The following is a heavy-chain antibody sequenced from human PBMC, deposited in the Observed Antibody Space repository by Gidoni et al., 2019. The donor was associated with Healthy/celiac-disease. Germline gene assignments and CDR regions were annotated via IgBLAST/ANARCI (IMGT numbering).Heavy chain of an antibody. V-gene: IGHV5-51*01. J-gene: IGHJ6*02. CDR1: GYSFTSYW. CDR3: ATGLVAVAGPYYYYGMDV. D-gene: IGHD6-19*01. Sequence: EVQLVQSGAEVKKPGESLKISCTGSGYSFTSYWIGWVRQMPGKGLEWMGIIYPGDSDTRYSPSFQGQVTISADKSISTAYLQWSSLKASDTAMYYCATGLVAVAGPYYYYGMDVWGQGTTVTVSS. CDR2: IYPGDSDT.